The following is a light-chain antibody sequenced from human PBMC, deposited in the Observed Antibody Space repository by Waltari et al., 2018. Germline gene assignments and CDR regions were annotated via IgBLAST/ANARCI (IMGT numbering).Light chain of an antibody. CDR2: AAS. J-gene: IGKJ4*01. CDR3: QQSYSTPLP. CDR1: QSISSY. Sequence: DIQMTQSPSSLSASVGDRVTITCRASQSISSYLDWYQQKPGKAPKLLIYAASSLQSAVPSRFSGSESGTDFTLTISSLQPEDFATYYCQQSYSTPLPFGGGTKVEIK. V-gene: IGKV1-39*01.